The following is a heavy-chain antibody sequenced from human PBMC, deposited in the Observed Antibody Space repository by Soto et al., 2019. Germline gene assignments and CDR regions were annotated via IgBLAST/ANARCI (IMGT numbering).Heavy chain of an antibody. J-gene: IGHJ4*02. V-gene: IGHV1-18*04. CDR1: GYTFTSYG. Sequence: ASVKVSCKASGYTFTSYGISWVRQAPGQGLEWMGWISAYNGNTNYAQKLQGRATMTTDTSTSTAYMELRSLRSDDTAVYYCARDTYYYDSSGYSPAFDYWGQGTLVTVSS. D-gene: IGHD3-22*01. CDR2: ISAYNGNT. CDR3: ARDTYYYDSSGYSPAFDY.